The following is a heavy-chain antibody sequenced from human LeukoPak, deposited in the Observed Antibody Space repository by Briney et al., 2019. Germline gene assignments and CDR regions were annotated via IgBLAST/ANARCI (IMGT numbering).Heavy chain of an antibody. Sequence: GRSLRLSCAASGFTFSSYAMHWVRQAPGKGLEWVAVISYDGSNKYYADSVKGRFTISRDNSKNTLYLQMNSLRAEDTAVYYCARPPEYSSGWYSDAFDIWGQGTMVTVSS. J-gene: IGHJ3*02. V-gene: IGHV3-30-3*01. D-gene: IGHD6-19*01. CDR3: ARPPEYSSGWYSDAFDI. CDR1: GFTFSSYA. CDR2: ISYDGSNK.